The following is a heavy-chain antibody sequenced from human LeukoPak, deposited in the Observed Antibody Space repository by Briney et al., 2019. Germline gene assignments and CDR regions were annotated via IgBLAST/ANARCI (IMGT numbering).Heavy chain of an antibody. CDR1: GFTFGSYS. V-gene: IGHV3-21*01. J-gene: IGHJ6*03. CDR3: AKDQPLRYFDWLHPSSYYMDV. D-gene: IGHD3-9*01. Sequence: GGSLRLSCAASGFTFGSYSMNWVRQAPGKGLEWVSSISSSSSYIYYADSVKGRFTISRDNSKNTLYLQMNSLRAEDTAVYYCAKDQPLRYFDWLHPSSYYMDVWGKGTTVTISS. CDR2: ISSSSSYI.